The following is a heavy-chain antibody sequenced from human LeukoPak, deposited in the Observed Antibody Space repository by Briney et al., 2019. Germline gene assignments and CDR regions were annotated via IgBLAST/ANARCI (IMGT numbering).Heavy chain of an antibody. Sequence: GSLRLSCAASGFTFSSYAMSWVRQAPGKGLEWVSAISGSGGSTFYADSVKGRFTISRDNPKNTLYLQMNSLRAEDTAVYYCAKSDRYCSSTSCYPLYYYYGMDVWGQGTTVTVSS. CDR1: GFTFSSYA. J-gene: IGHJ6*02. D-gene: IGHD2-2*01. CDR2: ISGSGGST. V-gene: IGHV3-23*01. CDR3: AKSDRYCSSTSCYPLYYYYGMDV.